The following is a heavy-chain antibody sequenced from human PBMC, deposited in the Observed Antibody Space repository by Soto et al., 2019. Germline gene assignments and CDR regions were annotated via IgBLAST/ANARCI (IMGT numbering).Heavy chain of an antibody. Sequence: GGSLRLSCAASGFTFSDYYMSWIRQAPGKGLEWVSYISSSSSYTNYADSVKGRFTISRDNAKNSLYLQMNSLRAEDTAVYYCARDGARYSGYGDLDYWGQGTLVTVSS. V-gene: IGHV3-11*06. J-gene: IGHJ4*02. CDR3: ARDGARYSGYGDLDY. CDR2: ISSSSSYT. CDR1: GFTFSDYY. D-gene: IGHD5-12*01.